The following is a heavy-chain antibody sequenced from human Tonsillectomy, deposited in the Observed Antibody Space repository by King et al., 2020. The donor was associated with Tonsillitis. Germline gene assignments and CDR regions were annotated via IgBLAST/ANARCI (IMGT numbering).Heavy chain of an antibody. D-gene: IGHD4-17*01. V-gene: IGHV3-30*18. CDR1: GFTFSSYA. Sequence: VQLVESGGGVVQPGRSLRLSCAASGFTFSSYAMHWVRQAPGKGLEWVAEISYDESDNYYTNSVKGRFTISRDNSKNTLYLQMNSLRAEDTAVYYCAKAYGAGGMDFWGQGTTVTVSS. J-gene: IGHJ6*02. CDR3: AKAYGAGGMDF. CDR2: ISYDESDN.